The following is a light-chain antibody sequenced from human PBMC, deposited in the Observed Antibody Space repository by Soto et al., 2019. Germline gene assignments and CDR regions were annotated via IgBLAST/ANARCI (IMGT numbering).Light chain of an antibody. CDR1: QSLLHSNGYDS. CDR2: LGS. CDR3: MQALQSPPT. Sequence: EIVMTQCRLSLPVTPGEPASISCRSSQSLLHSNGYDSLDWYLQKPGQSPQLLIYLGSNRASGVPARFSGSGSGTDFTLKISRVEADDVGVYYCMQALQSPPTFGQGTKVEIK. V-gene: IGKV2-28*01. J-gene: IGKJ1*01.